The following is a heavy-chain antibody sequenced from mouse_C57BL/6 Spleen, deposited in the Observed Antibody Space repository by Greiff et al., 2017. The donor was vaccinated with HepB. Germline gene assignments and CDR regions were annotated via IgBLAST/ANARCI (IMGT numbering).Heavy chain of an antibody. CDR3: AGGIYYGNYGGVDY. CDR2: IYPGDGDT. Sequence: VQLVESGPELVKPGASVKISCKASGYAFSSSWMNWVKQRPGKGLEWIGRIYPGDGDTNYNGKFKGKATLTADKSSSTAYMQLSSLTSEDSAVYFCAGGIYYGNYGGVDYWGQGTTLTVSS. J-gene: IGHJ2*01. V-gene: IGHV1-82*01. CDR1: GYAFSSSW. D-gene: IGHD2-1*01.